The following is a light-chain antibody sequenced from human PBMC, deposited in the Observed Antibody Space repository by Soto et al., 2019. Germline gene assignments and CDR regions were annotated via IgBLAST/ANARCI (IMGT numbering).Light chain of an antibody. CDR3: HQYNSNPWT. Sequence: DTQMTQSPSTLSASVGDRVTITCRASQNIRAWLAWYQQKPGKAPKLLIYKASNLYSGVPSRFSGSASGTEYTLTISSLQPDDFAFYFCHQYNSNPWTFGQGTKVDIK. V-gene: IGKV1-5*03. J-gene: IGKJ1*01. CDR1: QNIRAW. CDR2: KAS.